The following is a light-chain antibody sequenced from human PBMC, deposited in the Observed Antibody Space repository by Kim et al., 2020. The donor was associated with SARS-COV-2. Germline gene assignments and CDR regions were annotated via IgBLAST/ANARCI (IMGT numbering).Light chain of an antibody. J-gene: IGLJ2*01. Sequence: APRKTATITCGGNNIGSNSVRWYQQEPGPAPVLVIYYDSERPSGIPERFSGSNSGNSATLTISRVEAGDEADYYCQVWDSSSDHVVFGGGTQLTVL. CDR2: YDS. CDR3: QVWDSSSDHVV. CDR1: NIGSNS. V-gene: IGLV3-21*04.